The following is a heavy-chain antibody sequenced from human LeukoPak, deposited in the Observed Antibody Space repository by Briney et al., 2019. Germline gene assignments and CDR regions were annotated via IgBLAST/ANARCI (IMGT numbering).Heavy chain of an antibody. D-gene: IGHD3-10*01. CDR1: GFTFSSYS. J-gene: IGHJ4*02. Sequence: GGSLRLSCAASGFTFSSYSMNWVRQAPGKGLEWVSSISSSGSYIYSADSVKGRFTISRDNAKNSLYLQMNSLRAEDTAVYYCARAPYYYYDSGSGTRVTGNPDYWGQGTLVTVSS. CDR3: ARAPYYYYDSGSGTRVTGNPDY. CDR2: ISSSGSYI. V-gene: IGHV3-21*01.